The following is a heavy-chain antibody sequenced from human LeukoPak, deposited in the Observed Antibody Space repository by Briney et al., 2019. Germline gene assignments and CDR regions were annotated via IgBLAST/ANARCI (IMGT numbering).Heavy chain of an antibody. CDR1: GYSITSYW. J-gene: IGHJ4*02. CDR3: ARRGHGSSWHYFDY. Sequence: GESLKISCKASGYSITSYWIGWVRQVPGKGLEWMGNIYLGGPDSRYRPSFQGQVTISADKSITTAYLQWSSLKASDTAIYYCARRGHGSSWHYFDYWGQGTLATVSS. CDR2: IYLGGPDS. V-gene: IGHV5-51*01. D-gene: IGHD6-13*01.